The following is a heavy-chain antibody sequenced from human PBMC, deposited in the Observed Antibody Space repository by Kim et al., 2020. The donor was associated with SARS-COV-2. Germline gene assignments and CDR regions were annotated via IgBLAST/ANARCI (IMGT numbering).Heavy chain of an antibody. CDR2: SSAFNGNT. V-gene: IGHV1-18*01. CDR3: AGVTITPTPEGLRHSGLEV. J-gene: IGHJ6*02. Sequence: ASVKVSCKASDYTSTNYGITWVRQAPGRGLEWMGWSSAFNGNTHYAQNLQGRVTMTIDTSTGTAYMELRSLRSVDTAVYYCAGVTITPTPEGLRHSGLEVWGQGSTITVSS. CDR1: DYTSTNYG. D-gene: IGHD4-4*01.